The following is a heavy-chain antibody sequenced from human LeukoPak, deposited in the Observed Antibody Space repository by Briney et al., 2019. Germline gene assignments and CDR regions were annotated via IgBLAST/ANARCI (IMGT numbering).Heavy chain of an antibody. CDR1: GYSLSSGFF. Sequence: SGTLSLTCTVSGYSLSSGFFCDWIRQSPGKGLEWIGSFSHRGGSYHNPSLKSRVTISVDTSKNQFSLKLLSVTAADTAVYYCARQAVIIPTGMEGPWFDPWGQGTLVAVSS. D-gene: IGHD2/OR15-2a*01. J-gene: IGHJ5*02. CDR2: FSHRGGS. CDR3: ARQAVIIPTGMEGPWFDP. V-gene: IGHV4-38-2*02.